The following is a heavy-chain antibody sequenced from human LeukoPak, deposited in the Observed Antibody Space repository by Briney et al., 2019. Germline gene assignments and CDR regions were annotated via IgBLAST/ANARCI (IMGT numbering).Heavy chain of an antibody. CDR3: AKLRESGTYFDY. V-gene: IGHV3-23*01. Sequence: HTGGSLRLSCAASGFTFSSYDMSWVRQAPGKGLEWVSAISGSGGSTYYGDSVKGRFTVSRDSSKNTLSLQMNSLRAEDTAVYYCAKLRESGTYFDYWGQGTLVTVSS. D-gene: IGHD1-26*01. J-gene: IGHJ4*02. CDR1: GFTFSSYD. CDR2: ISGSGGST.